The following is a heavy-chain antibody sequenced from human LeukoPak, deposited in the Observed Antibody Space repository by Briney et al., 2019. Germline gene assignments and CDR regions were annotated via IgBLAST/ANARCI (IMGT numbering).Heavy chain of an antibody. Sequence: SETLSLTCTVSGVSISSGSYYWSWIRQPAGKGLEWIGRIYTSGSTNYNPSLESRVTISLDTSKNQFSLKLSSVTAADTAVYYCARDLHAFDIWGQGTMVTVSS. CDR3: ARDLHAFDI. J-gene: IGHJ3*02. CDR2: IYTSGST. CDR1: GVSISSGSYY. V-gene: IGHV4-61*02.